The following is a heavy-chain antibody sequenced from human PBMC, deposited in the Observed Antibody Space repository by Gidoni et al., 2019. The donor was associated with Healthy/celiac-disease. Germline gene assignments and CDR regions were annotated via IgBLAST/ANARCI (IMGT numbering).Heavy chain of an antibody. CDR2: IIPIFGTA. Sequence: QVQLVQSGAEVKKPGSSVKVSCKASGGTFSSYAISWVRQAPGQGLEWMGGIIPIFGTANYAQKFQGRVTITADESMSTAYMELSSLRSEDTAVYYCARANRFNRITIFGVVTATPYYYGMDVWGQGTTVTVSS. J-gene: IGHJ6*02. CDR3: ARANRFNRITIFGVVTATPYYYGMDV. V-gene: IGHV1-69*01. CDR1: GGTFSSYA. D-gene: IGHD3-3*01.